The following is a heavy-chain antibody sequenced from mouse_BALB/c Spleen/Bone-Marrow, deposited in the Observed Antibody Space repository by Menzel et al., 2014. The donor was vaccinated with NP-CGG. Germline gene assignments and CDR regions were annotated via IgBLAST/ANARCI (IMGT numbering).Heavy chain of an antibody. J-gene: IGHJ4*01. Sequence: DVMLVESGGGLVKPGGSLKLSCAASGFTFSSYAMSWVRQTPEKRLEWVASISSGGSTFYPDSVKGRFTISRENARNILYLQMISLRSEDTAMYYCFYGNYSYYYSIDFWGQGTSVTVSS. V-gene: IGHV5-6-5*01. CDR2: ISSGGST. CDR1: GFTFSSYA. CDR3: FYGNYSYYYSIDF. D-gene: IGHD2-1*01.